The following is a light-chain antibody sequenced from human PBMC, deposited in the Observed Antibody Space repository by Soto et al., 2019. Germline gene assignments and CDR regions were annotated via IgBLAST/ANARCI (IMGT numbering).Light chain of an antibody. CDR1: SSDIGGYNY. J-gene: IGLJ2*01. CDR3: ASYASSNTVL. V-gene: IGLV2-14*03. Sequence: QSASVSGSPGQSITISCTGTSSDIGGYNYVSWYQQHPGKAPKLMIYDVSDRPSGVSNRFSGSKSGNTASLTISGLQAEDEDDYYCASYASSNTVLFGGGTKLTVL. CDR2: DVS.